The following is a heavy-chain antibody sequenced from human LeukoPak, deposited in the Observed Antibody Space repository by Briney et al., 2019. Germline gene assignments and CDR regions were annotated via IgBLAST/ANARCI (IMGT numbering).Heavy chain of an antibody. Sequence: SQTLSLTCTVSGGSISSGSYYWSWIRQPAGKGLEWIGRIYTSGSTNYNPSLKSRVTISVDTSKNQFSLKLSSVTAADTAVYYCARLAPPYYYDSSGYDYWGQGTLVTVSS. D-gene: IGHD3-22*01. CDR2: IYTSGST. CDR1: GGSISSGSYY. V-gene: IGHV4-61*02. CDR3: ARLAPPYYYDSSGYDY. J-gene: IGHJ4*02.